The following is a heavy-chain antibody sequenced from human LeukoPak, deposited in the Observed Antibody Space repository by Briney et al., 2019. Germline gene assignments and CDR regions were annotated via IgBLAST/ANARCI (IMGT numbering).Heavy chain of an antibody. CDR1: GYTFTSYG. CDR2: ISAYNGNT. Sequence: GASVKVSCKASGYTFTSYGISWARQAPGQGLEWMGWISAYNGNTNYAQKLQGRVTMTTDTSTSTAYMELRSLRSDDTAVYYCARRNLPYYYDSSGPLFDYWGQGTLVTVSS. J-gene: IGHJ4*02. D-gene: IGHD3-22*01. CDR3: ARRNLPYYYDSSGPLFDY. V-gene: IGHV1-18*01.